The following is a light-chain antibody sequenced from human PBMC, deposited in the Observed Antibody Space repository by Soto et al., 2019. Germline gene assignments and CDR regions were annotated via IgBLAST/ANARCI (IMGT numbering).Light chain of an antibody. CDR3: QQYNNWPLT. J-gene: IGKJ2*01. CDR1: QSVSSD. CDR2: GAS. V-gene: IGKV3-15*01. Sequence: EIVMTPSPATLSVSPGERATLSCRASQSVSSDLAWYQQKPGQDPRLLIYGASTRATGIPARFSGSGSGTEFTLSISSLQSEDFAVYYCQQYNNWPLTFGQGTKLEIK.